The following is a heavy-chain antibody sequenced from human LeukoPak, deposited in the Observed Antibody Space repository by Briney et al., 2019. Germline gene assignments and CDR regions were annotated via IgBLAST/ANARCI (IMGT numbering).Heavy chain of an antibody. J-gene: IGHJ4*02. CDR1: GFTFSNYW. D-gene: IGHD3-3*01. Sequence: GGSLRLSCAASGFTFSNYWMAWVRQAPGKGLEWVANINQDGAQKYYVDSVKGRFTISRDNAKNSLYLQMNSLRDEDTAVYYCARGFLDYWGQGTLVTVSS. CDR3: ARGFLDY. CDR2: INQDGAQK. V-gene: IGHV3-7*01.